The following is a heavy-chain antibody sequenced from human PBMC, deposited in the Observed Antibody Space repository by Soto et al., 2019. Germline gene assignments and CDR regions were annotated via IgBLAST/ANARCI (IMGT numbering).Heavy chain of an antibody. CDR1: GYSFTSYW. CDR3: ARHSQGSSYMGVFDI. CDR2: IYPGDSDT. Sequence: GESLKISCKGSGYSFTSYWIGWVRQMPGKGLEWMGIIYPGDSDTRYSPSFQCQVTISADKSISTAYLQWSSLKASDTAMYYCARHSQGSSYMGVFDIWGQGTMVNGSS. J-gene: IGHJ3*02. V-gene: IGHV5-51*01. D-gene: IGHD6-6*01.